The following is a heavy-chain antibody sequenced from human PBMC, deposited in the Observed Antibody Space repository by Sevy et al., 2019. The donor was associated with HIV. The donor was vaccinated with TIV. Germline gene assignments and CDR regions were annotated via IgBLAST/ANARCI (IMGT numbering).Heavy chain of an antibody. CDR3: ARNNCSITNCYMGDVFDI. CDR2: ISCISNYI. V-gene: IGHV3-21*01. CDR1: GFTFSSYS. D-gene: IGHD2-2*02. Sequence: GGSLRLSCAASGFTFSSYSMNWVRQAPGKGLEWVSSISCISNYIYYADSMKGRFTVSRDNARNSLYLQMNSLRAEDTAVDYCARNNCSITNCYMGDVFDIWGQGTMVTVSS. J-gene: IGHJ3*02.